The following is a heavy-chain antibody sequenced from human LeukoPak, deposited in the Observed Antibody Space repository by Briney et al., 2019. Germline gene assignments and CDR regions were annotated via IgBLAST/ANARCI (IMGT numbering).Heavy chain of an antibody. V-gene: IGHV1-2*02. J-gene: IGHJ4*02. D-gene: IGHD6-13*01. CDR1: GYTFTGYY. CDR3: ARDIISGSSWYGY. CDR2: INPNSGCT. Sequence: GASVKVSCKASGYTFTGYYMHWVRQAPGQGLEWMGWINPNSGCTNYAQKFQGRVTMTRDTSISTAYMELSRLRSDDTAVYYCARDIISGSSWYGYWGQGTLVTVSS.